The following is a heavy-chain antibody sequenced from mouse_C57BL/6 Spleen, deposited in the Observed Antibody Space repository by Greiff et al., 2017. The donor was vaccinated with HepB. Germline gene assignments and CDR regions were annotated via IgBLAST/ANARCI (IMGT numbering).Heavy chain of an antibody. CDR2: IDPNSGGT. Sequence: QQSCKASGYTFPSYWMHWVKQRPGRGLEWIGRIDPNSGGTKYNEKFKSKATLTVDKPSSTAYMQLSSLTSEDSAVYYCARNRGSSYKDYAMDYWGQGTSVTVSS. J-gene: IGHJ4*01. CDR1: GYTFPSYW. CDR3: ARNRGSSYKDYAMDY. V-gene: IGHV1-72*01. D-gene: IGHD1-1*01.